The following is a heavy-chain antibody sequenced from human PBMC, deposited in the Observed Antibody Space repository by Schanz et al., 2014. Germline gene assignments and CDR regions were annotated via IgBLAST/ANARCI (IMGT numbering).Heavy chain of an antibody. CDR3: ARQFYDILTGYWFPYYFDY. Sequence: QVQLQESGPGLVKPSQTLSLTCTVSGGSVSSGGYSWNWIRQSPGKGLEWIGYIYYSGSTYYNPSFKSRVTTSVDTSKTQFSLKLSSVTAADTAVYYCARQFYDILTGYWFPYYFDYWGQGTLVTVSS. CDR2: IYYSGST. D-gene: IGHD3-9*01. V-gene: IGHV4-30-2*03. CDR1: GGSVSSGGYS. J-gene: IGHJ4*02.